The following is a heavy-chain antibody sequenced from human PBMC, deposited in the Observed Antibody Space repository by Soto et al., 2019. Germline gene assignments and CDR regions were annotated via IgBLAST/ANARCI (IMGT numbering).Heavy chain of an antibody. J-gene: IGHJ4*02. D-gene: IGHD5-18*01. CDR1: GVTFSTYA. CDR3: ASGIQLWLRRINNGYSG. CDR2: IIPMVGTA. Sequence: QVQLVQSGAEVKKPESSVKVSCKAPGVTFSTYAISWVRQAPGQGLEWMGGIIPMVGTANYAQRFQDRVTITADESTNTVDRELSSLRSDDTAVYFCASGIQLWLRRINNGYSGWGQGNLVTVSS. V-gene: IGHV1-69*12.